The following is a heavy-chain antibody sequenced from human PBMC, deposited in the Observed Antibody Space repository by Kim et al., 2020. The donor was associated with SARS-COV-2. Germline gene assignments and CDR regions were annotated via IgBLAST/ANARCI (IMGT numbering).Heavy chain of an antibody. CDR1: GGTFSSYA. J-gene: IGHJ6*02. CDR2: IIPIFGTA. CDR3: ARERALGYCSSTSCYGDYYYYGMDD. D-gene: IGHD2-2*01. Sequence: SVKVSCKASGGTFSSYAISWVRQAPGQGLEWMGGIIPIFGTANYAQKFQGRVTITADESTSTAYMELSSLRSEDTAVYYCARERALGYCSSTSCYGDYYYYGMDDWGHGTTVTVSS. V-gene: IGHV1-69*13.